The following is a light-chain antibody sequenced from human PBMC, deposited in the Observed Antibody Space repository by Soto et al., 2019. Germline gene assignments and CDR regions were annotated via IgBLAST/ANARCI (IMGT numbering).Light chain of an antibody. V-gene: IGKV3-15*01. CDR1: QSISSN. Sequence: EIVMTQSPATLSVSPGERATLSCRASQSISSNLPWYQQRPGQAPRLLIYGASTRATGIPARFSGSGSGTEFTLNIRSLHSEDFAVYYCQQYNNWPPYTFGQGTKLEIK. J-gene: IGKJ2*01. CDR3: QQYNNWPPYT. CDR2: GAS.